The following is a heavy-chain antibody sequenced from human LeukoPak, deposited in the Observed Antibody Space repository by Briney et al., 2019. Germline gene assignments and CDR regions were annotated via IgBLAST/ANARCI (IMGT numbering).Heavy chain of an antibody. Sequence: GGSLRLSCAAAGFTFTAYLIHWVRQAPGKGLEWVAVMSSDGNAMFYADSVKGRFTISRDNSKNTLYLQMNSLRAEDTAVYYCVRESEYYFDHSASFDYWGQGTLVTVSS. J-gene: IGHJ4*02. CDR2: MSSDGNAM. CDR1: GFTFTAYL. V-gene: IGHV3-30-3*01. CDR3: VRESEYYFDHSASFDY. D-gene: IGHD3-22*01.